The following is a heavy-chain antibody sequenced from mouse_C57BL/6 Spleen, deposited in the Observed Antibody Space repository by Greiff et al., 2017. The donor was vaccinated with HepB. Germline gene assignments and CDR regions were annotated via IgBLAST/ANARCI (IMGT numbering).Heavy chain of an antibody. Sequence: QVQPQQPGAELVKPGASVKLSCKASGYTFTSYWMHWVKQRPGQGLEWIGMIHPNSGSTNYNEKFKSKATLTVDKSSSTAYMQLSSLTSEDSAVYYCAKEITTVVAGFDYWGQGTTLTVSS. V-gene: IGHV1-64*01. D-gene: IGHD1-1*01. CDR3: AKEITTVVAGFDY. CDR1: GYTFTSYW. CDR2: IHPNSGST. J-gene: IGHJ2*01.